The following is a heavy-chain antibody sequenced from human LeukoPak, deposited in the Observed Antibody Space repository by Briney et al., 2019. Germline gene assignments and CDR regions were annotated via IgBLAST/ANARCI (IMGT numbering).Heavy chain of an antibody. CDR3: ARGRQEISMILVVMTGVSYYLDV. V-gene: IGHV4-34*01. CDR1: GGSFSGYY. J-gene: IGHJ6*03. Sequence: SETLSLTCAVYGGSFSGYYWTWIRQSPGKGLEWIGEINPSGSTYYNPSLKSRLTISRDTSKNQFSLRLSSATAADTAVYYCARGRQEISMILVVMTGVSYYLDVWGIGTTVTVS. D-gene: IGHD3-22*01. CDR2: INPSGST.